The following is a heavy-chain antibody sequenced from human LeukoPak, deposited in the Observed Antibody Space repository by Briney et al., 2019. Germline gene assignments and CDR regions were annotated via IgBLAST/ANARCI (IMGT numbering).Heavy chain of an antibody. CDR3: ASGWGAFDY. J-gene: IGHJ4*02. Sequence: GGSLRLSCAASGFTFSSYSMSWVRQAPGKGLEWVSSITTSSTYISYADSVKGRFTISRDNAKNSLYLQMNSLRAEDTAVYYCASGWGAFDYWGQGTRVTVSS. CDR2: ITTSSTYI. D-gene: IGHD1-26*01. CDR1: GFTFSSYS. V-gene: IGHV3-21*01.